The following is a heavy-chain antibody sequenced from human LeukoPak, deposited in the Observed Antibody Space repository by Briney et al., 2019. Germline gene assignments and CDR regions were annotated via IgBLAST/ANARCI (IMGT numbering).Heavy chain of an antibody. V-gene: IGHV3-23*01. Sequence: PGGSLRLSCAASGFSFSTSPMSWARQPPGKGLEWVSAMNNGPGATFYRDSVRGRFTISRDYSKSTLYLQMNSLRAEDTGTYYCAKTHYDLLDVWGQGTTVTVSS. CDR1: GFSFSTSP. J-gene: IGHJ6*02. CDR3: AKTHYDLLDV. D-gene: IGHD5-12*01. CDR2: MNNGPGAT.